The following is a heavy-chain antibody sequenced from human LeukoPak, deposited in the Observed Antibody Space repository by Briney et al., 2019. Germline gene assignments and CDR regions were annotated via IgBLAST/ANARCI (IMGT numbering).Heavy chain of an antibody. CDR3: ARLRSEGLRFLEWFSIIDP. CDR2: IYYSGST. Sequence: SETLSLTCTVSGGSISSSSYYWGWIRQPPGTGLEWIGSIYYSGSTYYNPPLKSRVTISVDTSKNQFSLKLSSVTAADTAVYYCARLRSEGLRFLEWFSIIDPWGQGTLVTVSS. V-gene: IGHV4-39*01. J-gene: IGHJ5*02. CDR1: GGSISSSSYY. D-gene: IGHD3-3*01.